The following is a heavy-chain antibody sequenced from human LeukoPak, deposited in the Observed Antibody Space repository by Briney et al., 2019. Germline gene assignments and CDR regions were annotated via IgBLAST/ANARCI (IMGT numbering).Heavy chain of an antibody. CDR2: IYHSGST. J-gene: IGHJ6*03. Sequence: PSETLSLTCTVSGYSIGSGYYWGWIRQPPVKGLEWIGSIYHSGSTYYNPSLKSRVTISVDTSKNQFSLKLSSVTAADTAVYYCVSRSFYYYYYYMDVWGKGTTVTVSS. V-gene: IGHV4-38-2*02. CDR1: GYSIGSGYY. CDR3: VSRSFYYYYYYMDV.